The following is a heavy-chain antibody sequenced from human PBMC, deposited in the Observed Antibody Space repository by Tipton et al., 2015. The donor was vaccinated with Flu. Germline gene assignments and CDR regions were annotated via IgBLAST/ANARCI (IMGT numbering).Heavy chain of an antibody. V-gene: IGHV4-34*01. CDR2: INDSGST. CDR1: GGSFSGFY. J-gene: IGHJ6*03. CDR3: ARADSRYFDFWSGYQVYYMDV. D-gene: IGHD3-3*01. Sequence: TLSLTCAVYGGSFSGFYWSWIRQPPGKGLAWIGEINDSGSTNYNPSLKSRVTISVDTSKNQFPLRLSSVTAADTAVYYCARADSRYFDFWSGYQVYYMDVWGKGTTVTVSS.